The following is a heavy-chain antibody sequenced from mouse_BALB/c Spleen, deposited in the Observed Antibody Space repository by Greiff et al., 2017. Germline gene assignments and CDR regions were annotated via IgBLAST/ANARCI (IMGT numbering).Heavy chain of an antibody. Sequence: DVKLVESGAELVRPGASVKLSCTASGFNIKDTYMHWVKQRPEQGLEWIGRIDPANGNTKYDPKFQGKATITADTSSNTAYLQLSSLTSEDTAVYYCARGAYYRYERFAYWGQGTLVTVSA. CDR1: GFNIKDTY. V-gene: IGHV14-3*02. J-gene: IGHJ3*01. CDR3: ARGAYYRYERFAY. CDR2: IDPANGNT. D-gene: IGHD2-14*01.